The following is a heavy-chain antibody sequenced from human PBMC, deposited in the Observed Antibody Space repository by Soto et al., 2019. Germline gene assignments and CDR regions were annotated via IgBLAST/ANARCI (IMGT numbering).Heavy chain of an antibody. CDR3: ARGALPHSYGPTDFDY. CDR1: GFTFSSYA. J-gene: IGHJ4*02. D-gene: IGHD5-18*01. Sequence: QVQLVESRGGVVQPGRSLRLSCAASGFTFSSYAMHWVRQAPGKGLEWVAVISYDGSNKYYADSVKGRFTISRDNSKNTLYLQMNSLRAEDTAVYYCARGALPHSYGPTDFDYWGQGTLVTVSS. V-gene: IGHV3-30-3*01. CDR2: ISYDGSNK.